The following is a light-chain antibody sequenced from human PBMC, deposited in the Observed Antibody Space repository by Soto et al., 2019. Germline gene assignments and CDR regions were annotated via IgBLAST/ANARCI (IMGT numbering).Light chain of an antibody. CDR1: NIASKS. Sequence: SYELTQPPSVSVAPGQTARITCGGNNIASKSVHWYQQRPGQAPVLVLYDDSNRPSGIPERFSGSNSGSTATLTISSVEAGDEADYFCQVWDISSDQYLFGTGTKVT. V-gene: IGLV3-21*02. CDR3: QVWDISSDQYL. CDR2: DDS. J-gene: IGLJ1*01.